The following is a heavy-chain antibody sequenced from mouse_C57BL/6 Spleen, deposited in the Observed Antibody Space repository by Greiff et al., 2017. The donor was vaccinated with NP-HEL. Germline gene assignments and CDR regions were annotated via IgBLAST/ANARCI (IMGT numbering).Heavy chain of an antibody. V-gene: IGHV1-53*01. CDR1: GYTFTSYW. CDR2: INPSNGGT. D-gene: IGHD2-4*01. CDR3: ARLNDYDGNAY. J-gene: IGHJ3*01. Sequence: QVHVKQPGTELVKPGASVTLSCKASGYTFTSYWMRWVKQRPGQGLEWIGNINPSNGGTNYNEKFKSKATLTVDKSSSTAYMQLSSLTSEDSAVYYCARLNDYDGNAYWGQGTLVTVAA.